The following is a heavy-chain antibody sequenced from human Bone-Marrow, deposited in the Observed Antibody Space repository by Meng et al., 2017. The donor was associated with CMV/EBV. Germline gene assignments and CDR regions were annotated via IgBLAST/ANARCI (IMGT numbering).Heavy chain of an antibody. CDR2: ISESGDSK. V-gene: IGHV3-11*04. CDR1: GFTFSDYS. J-gene: IGHJ3*01. CDR3: ARLSSSDDAFDV. D-gene: IGHD6-6*01. Sequence: GESLKISCVASGFTFSDYSMSWVRQAPGRGLEWISYISESGDSKHYADSVKGRFTISRDNAKNSLYLQMDSLRAEDTAVYYCARLSSSDDAFDVWGQGTMVTVSS.